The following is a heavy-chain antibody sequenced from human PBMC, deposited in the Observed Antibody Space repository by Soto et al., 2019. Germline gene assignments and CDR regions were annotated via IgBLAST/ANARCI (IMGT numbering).Heavy chain of an antibody. J-gene: IGHJ4*02. D-gene: IGHD5-18*01. CDR3: AKVDTVSRGYSYGAHDY. CDR2: ISGSGGST. Sequence: GGSLRLSCAASGFTFSSYAMSWVRQAPGKGLEWVSAISGSGGSTYYADSVKGRFTISRDNSKNTLYLQMNSLRAEDTAVYYCAKVDTVSRGYSYGAHDYWGQGTLVTVSS. CDR1: GFTFSSYA. V-gene: IGHV3-23*01.